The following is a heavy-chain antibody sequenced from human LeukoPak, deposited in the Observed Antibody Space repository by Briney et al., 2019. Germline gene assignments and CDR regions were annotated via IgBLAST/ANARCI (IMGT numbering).Heavy chain of an antibody. CDR1: GFSLTTSGVG. D-gene: IGHD3-22*01. J-gene: IGHJ4*02. CDR2: IYWNDHN. V-gene: IGHV2-5*01. Sequence: QSGPTLVKPTQTLTLTCTFSGFSLTTSGVGVGWIRQPPGKALEWLALIYWNDHNPYSPALRSRRTVTKDTSKNQVVLTMTNMDPVDTATYYCAHSYDTGGNYYSRFDNWGQGTLVTVSS. CDR3: AHSYDTGGNYYSRFDN.